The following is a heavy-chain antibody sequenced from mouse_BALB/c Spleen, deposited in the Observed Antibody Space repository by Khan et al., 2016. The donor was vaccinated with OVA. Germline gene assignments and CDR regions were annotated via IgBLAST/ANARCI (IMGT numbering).Heavy chain of an antibody. CDR3: AKFLWPSIDY. CDR2: ISYDGSN. Sequence: EVQLQESGPGLVKPSQSLSLTCSVTGYSITSGYYWNWIRQFPGNKLEWMGYISYDGSNNYNPSLKNRISITRDTSKNQFFLKLNSVTTEDTATYYCAKFLWPSIDYWGQGTTLTVSS. V-gene: IGHV3-6*02. J-gene: IGHJ2*01. D-gene: IGHD1-1*02. CDR1: GYSITSGYY.